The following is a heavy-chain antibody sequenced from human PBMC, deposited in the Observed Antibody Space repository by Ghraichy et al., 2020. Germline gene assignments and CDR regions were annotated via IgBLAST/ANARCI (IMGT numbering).Heavy chain of an antibody. CDR2: ISAYNGNT. J-gene: IGHJ6*02. Sequence: ASVKVSCKASGYTFTTYGISWVRQAPGQGLEWMGWISAYNGNTNYAQKLQGRVTMTTDTSTSTAYMELRRLRSDDTAVYYCVRDLDAVYYYYGMDVWGQGTTVTVSS. D-gene: IGHD1-1*01. CDR3: VRDLDAVYYYYGMDV. V-gene: IGHV1-18*01. CDR1: GYTFTTYG.